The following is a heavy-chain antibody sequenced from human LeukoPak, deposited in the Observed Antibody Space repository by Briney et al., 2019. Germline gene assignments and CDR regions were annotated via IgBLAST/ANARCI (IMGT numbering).Heavy chain of an antibody. J-gene: IGHJ6*03. CDR1: GYTFTSYG. CDR2: ISVYNGNT. Sequence: GASVKVSCKSSGYTFTSYGIRWMLQAPGHCLEWMGWISVYNGNTNYAQKLKGRVTMTTDTSTSTAYMELRSLRSDDTAVYYCARERITMVRGVLLNYYYYYMDVWGKGTTVTVSS. CDR3: ARERITMVRGVLLNYYYYYMDV. V-gene: IGHV1-18*01. D-gene: IGHD3-10*01.